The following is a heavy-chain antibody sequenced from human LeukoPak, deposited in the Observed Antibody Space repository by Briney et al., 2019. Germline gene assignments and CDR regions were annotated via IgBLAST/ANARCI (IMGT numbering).Heavy chain of an antibody. Sequence: GGSLRLSCAASGSTFKKYWMNWVRQAPGKGLEWVANIKQDGTEQYYMDSVKGRLTISRDNAKNSLYLQLNSLRAEDTAVYYCARDDYCITTSCPGAFDIWGQGTMVTVSS. CDR2: IKQDGTEQ. D-gene: IGHD2-2*01. CDR3: ARDDYCITTSCPGAFDI. V-gene: IGHV3-7*01. CDR1: GSTFKKYW. J-gene: IGHJ3*02.